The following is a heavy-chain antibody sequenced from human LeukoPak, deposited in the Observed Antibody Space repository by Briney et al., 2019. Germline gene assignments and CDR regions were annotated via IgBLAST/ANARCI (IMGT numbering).Heavy chain of an antibody. V-gene: IGHV3-33*06. Sequence: PGGSLRLSCAASGFSFSSYVMHWVRQAPGRGLEWVAVIWYDGSNEHYTDSVKGRFTIYRDNSKNTVYLQMNSLRAEDTAVYYCAKDRHDCTSGACYAHLDYWGQGTLVTVSS. D-gene: IGHD2-8*01. CDR3: AKDRHDCTSGACYAHLDY. J-gene: IGHJ4*02. CDR2: IWYDGSNE. CDR1: GFSFSSYV.